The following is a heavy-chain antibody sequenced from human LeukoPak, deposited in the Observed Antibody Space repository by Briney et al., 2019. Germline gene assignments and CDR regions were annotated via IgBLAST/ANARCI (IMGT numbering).Heavy chain of an antibody. J-gene: IGHJ4*02. CDR3: AKDPAYSDFWSTYYKGVTSDY. V-gene: IGHV3-23*01. CDR2: INGSGGSK. CDR1: GFTFSNYA. Sequence: SGGSLRLSCAASGFTFSNYAMSWVRQAPGKGLEWVSGINGSGGSKYYADSVKGRFTLSRDNYKNTLYMQVNSLRAEDTAVCYCAKDPAYSDFWSTYYKGVTSDYWGQGTLVTVSS. D-gene: IGHD3-3*01.